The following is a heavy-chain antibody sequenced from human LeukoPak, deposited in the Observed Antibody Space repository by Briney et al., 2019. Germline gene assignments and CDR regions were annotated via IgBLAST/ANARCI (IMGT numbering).Heavy chain of an antibody. CDR1: GFTFSSYG. Sequence: TGGSLRLSCGASGFTFSSYGMHWVRQAPGKGLEWVANIKEDGSEEYYVDSVKGRFTISRDNAKDSLYLQMNSLRAEDTAVYYCARDPPRRFDSWGLGTLVTVSS. V-gene: IGHV3-7*01. CDR2: IKEDGSEE. J-gene: IGHJ5*01. CDR3: ARDPPRRFDS.